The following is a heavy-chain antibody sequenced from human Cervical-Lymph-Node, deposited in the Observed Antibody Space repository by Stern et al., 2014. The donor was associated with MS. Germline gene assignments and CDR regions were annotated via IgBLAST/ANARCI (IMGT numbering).Heavy chain of an antibody. V-gene: IGHV5-51*03. CDR2: IYPGDSET. CDR1: GKGLTSNG. J-gene: IGHJ6*01. CDR3: ARLGDDYSDSDTTYYYYGMDV. D-gene: IGHD4-11*01. Sequence: VQLVQSGAEVKKPGRFRRSPGRGQGKGLTSNGTGGGRRMPGKGREGRGRIYPGDSETRKRRSFQGQVTISAAKSISPAYLQWSSLKASDTAMYYCARLGDDYSDSDTTYYYYGMDVWGQGTTVTVSS.